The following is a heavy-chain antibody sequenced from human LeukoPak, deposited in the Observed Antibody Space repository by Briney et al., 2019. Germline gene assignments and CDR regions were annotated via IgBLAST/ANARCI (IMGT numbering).Heavy chain of an antibody. CDR3: ARGRGYCSSTSCRRNFDY. CDR1: GYTFTSYG. CDR2: MSPNSGNT. D-gene: IGHD2-2*01. Sequence: ASVKVSCKASGYTFTSYGISWVRQAPGQGLEWMGWMSPNSGNTGYAQKFQGRVTMTRNTSISTAYMELSSLRSEDTAVYYCARGRGYCSSTSCRRNFDYWGQGTLVTVSS. V-gene: IGHV1-8*02. J-gene: IGHJ4*02.